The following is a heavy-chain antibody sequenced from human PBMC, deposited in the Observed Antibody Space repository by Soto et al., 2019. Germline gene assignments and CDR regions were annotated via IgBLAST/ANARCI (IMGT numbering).Heavy chain of an antibody. J-gene: IGHJ5*02. CDR3: AGGGSSWYGAWFDP. V-gene: IGHV4-59*01. Sequence: PSETLSLTCTVSGGSISSYYWSWIRQPPGKGLGWIGYIYDDVSTNYNPSLKSRVTISVDTSKNQFSLKLSSVTAADTAVYYCAGGGSSWYGAWFDPWGQGTLVTVSS. D-gene: IGHD6-13*01. CDR1: GGSISSYY. CDR2: IYDDVST.